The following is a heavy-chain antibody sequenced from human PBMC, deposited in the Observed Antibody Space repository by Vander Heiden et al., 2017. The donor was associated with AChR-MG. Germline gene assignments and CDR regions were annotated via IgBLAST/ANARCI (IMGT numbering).Heavy chain of an antibody. CDR1: GGPISSRSYY. J-gene: IGHJ4*02. CDR2: IYDSGTS. D-gene: IGHD5-12*01. CDR3: ARHLRLPVPGIDN. V-gene: IGHV4-39*01. Sequence: QLQLQESGPGLVKPSETLSRTCTVSGGPISSRSYYWGWIRQPPGKGLEWIGSIYDSGTSYSKASLKSRVSMSVDTSKSLFSLSLSSVTAADTAIYYCARHLRLPVPGIDNWGQGILVTVSS.